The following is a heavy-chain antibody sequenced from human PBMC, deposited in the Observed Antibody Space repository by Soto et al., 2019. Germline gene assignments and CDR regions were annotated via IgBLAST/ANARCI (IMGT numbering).Heavy chain of an antibody. D-gene: IGHD2-15*01. Sequence: SETLSLTCAVSGASLSGYYRSWIRQPPGKGLEWIGEINDSGSTSYNPSLKSRVTISVDTSKNQFSLKLTSVTAADTAVYYCAKHLGFCSGDGCYRGFDCWSQGTLVTVSS. V-gene: IGHV4-34*01. J-gene: IGHJ4*02. CDR2: INDSGST. CDR1: GASLSGYY. CDR3: AKHLGFCSGDGCYRGFDC.